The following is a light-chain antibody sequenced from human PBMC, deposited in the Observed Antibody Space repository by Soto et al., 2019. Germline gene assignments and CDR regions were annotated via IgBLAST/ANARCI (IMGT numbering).Light chain of an antibody. CDR1: SSNIGTGYD. CDR3: QSYDTSLSGSVV. J-gene: IGLJ2*01. CDR2: GHN. V-gene: IGLV1-40*01. Sequence: QSVLTQPPSVSGAPGQRVTISCTGSSSNIGTGYDVHWYQQLPGTAPKLLIYGHNNRPSGVPDRFSASKSGTSASLAITGLQAEDEADDYCQSYDTSLSGSVVFGGGTKLTV.